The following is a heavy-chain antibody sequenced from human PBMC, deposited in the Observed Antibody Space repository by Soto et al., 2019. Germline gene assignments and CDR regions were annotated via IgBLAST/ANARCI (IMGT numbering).Heavy chain of an antibody. CDR1: GFTFDDYA. V-gene: IGHV3-9*01. CDR2: ISWNSGGI. Sequence: SLRLSCAASGFTFDDYAMHWVRQGPGKGLEWVSGISWNSGGIGYADSVKGRFTISRDNAKNSLYLQMDRLRPEDTAFCYCAKSPHDILIGSAFDYWGQGTLVTVSS. D-gene: IGHD3-9*01. J-gene: IGHJ4*02. CDR3: AKSPHDILIGSAFDY.